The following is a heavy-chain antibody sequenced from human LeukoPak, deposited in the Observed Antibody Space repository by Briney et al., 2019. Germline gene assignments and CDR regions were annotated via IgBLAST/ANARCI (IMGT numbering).Heavy chain of an antibody. Sequence: ETLSLTCAVSGYSISSDYYWGWIRQPPGKGLEWIGTIYHSGSTYLNPSLKSRVTISVDTSKNQFSLNLNSVTAAGTAVYYCTSGPNFYYFDYWGQGTLVTVSS. CDR2: IYHSGST. CDR3: TSGPNFYYFDY. CDR1: GYSISSDYY. V-gene: IGHV4-38-2*01. D-gene: IGHD3-3*01. J-gene: IGHJ4*02.